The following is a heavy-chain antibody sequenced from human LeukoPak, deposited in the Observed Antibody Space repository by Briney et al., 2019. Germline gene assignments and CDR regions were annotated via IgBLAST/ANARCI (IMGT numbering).Heavy chain of an antibody. CDR2: IYSGGST. J-gene: IGHJ6*02. CDR3: ARSDPDDYYYYGMDV. Sequence: GGSLRLSCAASGFTVSSNYMSWVRQATGKGLEWVSVIYSGGSTYYADSVKGRFTISRDNSKHTLYLQMNSLRAEDTAVYYCARSDPDDYYYYGMDVWGQGTTVTVSS. V-gene: IGHV3-53*01. CDR1: GFTVSSNY.